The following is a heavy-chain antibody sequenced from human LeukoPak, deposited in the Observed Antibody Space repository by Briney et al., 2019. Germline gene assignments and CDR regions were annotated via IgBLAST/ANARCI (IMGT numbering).Heavy chain of an antibody. Sequence: GGSLRLSCAASGFTFSSYSMNWVRQAPGKGLEWVSSISSSSSYIYYADSVKGRFTISRDNAKNSLYLQMNSLRAEDTAVYYCARVGEGGSPSPYYCYGMDVWGQGTTVTVSS. CDR1: GFTFSSYS. CDR3: ARVGEGGSPSPYYCYGMDV. D-gene: IGHD6-6*01. CDR2: ISSSSSYI. V-gene: IGHV3-21*01. J-gene: IGHJ6*02.